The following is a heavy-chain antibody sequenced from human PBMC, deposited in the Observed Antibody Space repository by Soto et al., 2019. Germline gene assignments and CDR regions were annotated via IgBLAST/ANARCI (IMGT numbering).Heavy chain of an antibody. Sequence: QVQLQESGPGLVKPSGTLSLTCAVSSGSISSSNWWRWVRQPPGKGLEWIGEINHDGTTNYNPSLTRRATISVDKPKNQFSLKLSSVTAADTAVYYWARTSLMTWDYYYYYMDVWGKGTTVTVSS. J-gene: IGHJ6*03. D-gene: IGHD2-21*02. V-gene: IGHV4-4*02. CDR2: INHDGTT. CDR3: ARTSLMTWDYYYYYMDV. CDR1: SGSISSSNW.